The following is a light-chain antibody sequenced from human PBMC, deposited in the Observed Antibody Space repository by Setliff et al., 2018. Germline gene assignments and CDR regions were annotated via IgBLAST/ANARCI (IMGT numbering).Light chain of an antibody. CDR1: SSDVGGYKF. Sequence: QSALTQPPSASGSPGQSVTISCTGTSSDVGGYKFVSWYQHHPGKAPKLIIYEVNKRPSGVPDRFSGSKSGNTASLTVSGLQAEDDADYYCSSYAGSNNFCVFGTGTKVTVL. CDR3: SSYAGSNNFCV. V-gene: IGLV2-8*01. J-gene: IGLJ1*01. CDR2: EVN.